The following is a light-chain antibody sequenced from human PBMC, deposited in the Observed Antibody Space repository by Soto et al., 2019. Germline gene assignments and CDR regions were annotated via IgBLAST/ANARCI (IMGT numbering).Light chain of an antibody. CDR3: AAWDDSLSAPYV. CDR2: SNN. J-gene: IGLJ1*01. V-gene: IGLV1-47*02. Sequence: QSVLTQPPSASGTPGQRVTTSCSGSSSNIGSNYVYWYQQLPGTAPKLLIYSNNQRPSGVPDRFSGSKSGTSASLAISGLWSEDEADYYCAAWDDSLSAPYVFGTGTKVTVL. CDR1: SSNIGSNY.